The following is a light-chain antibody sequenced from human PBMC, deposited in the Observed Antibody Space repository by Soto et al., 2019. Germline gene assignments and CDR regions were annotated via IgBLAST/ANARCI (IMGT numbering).Light chain of an antibody. CDR1: QSISSW. Sequence: DIQMTQSPSTLSASVGDRVIITCRASQSISSWLAWYLQKPGKAPKLLIYKASTLKSGVPSRFSGSGSGTEFTLTISSLQPDDFATYYCQHYNSYSEAFGQGTKVDIK. CDR2: KAS. CDR3: QHYNSYSEA. J-gene: IGKJ1*01. V-gene: IGKV1-5*03.